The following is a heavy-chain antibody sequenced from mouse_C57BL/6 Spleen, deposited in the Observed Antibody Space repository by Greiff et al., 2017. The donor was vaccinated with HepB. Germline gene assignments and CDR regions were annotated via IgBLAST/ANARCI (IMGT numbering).Heavy chain of an antibody. CDR1: GYSITSGYY. CDR3: ARGRLFMDY. V-gene: IGHV3-6*01. Sequence: ESGPGLVKPSQSLSLTCSVTGYSITSGYYWNWIRQFPGNKLEWMGYISYDGSNNYNPSLKNRISITRDTSKNQFFLKLNSVTTEDTATYYCARGRLFMDYWGQGTSVTVSS. CDR2: ISYDGSN. J-gene: IGHJ4*01.